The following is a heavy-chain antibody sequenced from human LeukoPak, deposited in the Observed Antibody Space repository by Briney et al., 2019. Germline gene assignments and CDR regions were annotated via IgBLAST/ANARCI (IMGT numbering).Heavy chain of an antibody. V-gene: IGHV3-30*18. CDR1: GFSFSYYG. Sequence: GGSLRLSCAASGFSFSYYGMHWVRQAPGKGLEWVSFITFDGSITYNADSVKGRLTISRDNSKNTVYLQMNSLRAEDTAVYYCAKSPSRGYSYGAYYFDYWGQGTLVTVSS. J-gene: IGHJ4*02. D-gene: IGHD5-18*01. CDR2: ITFDGSIT. CDR3: AKSPSRGYSYGAYYFDY.